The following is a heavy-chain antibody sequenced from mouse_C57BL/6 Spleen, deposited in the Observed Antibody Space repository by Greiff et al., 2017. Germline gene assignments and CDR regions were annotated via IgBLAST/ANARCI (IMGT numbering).Heavy chain of an antibody. D-gene: IGHD1-1*02. CDR1: GFTFSSYG. J-gene: IGHJ4*01. CDR2: ISSGGSYT. CDR3: ARQVVYEGAMDY. Sequence: EVQGVESGGDLVKPGGSLKLSCAASGFTFSSYGMSWVRQTPDKRLEWVATISSGGSYTYYPDSVKGRFTISRDNAKNTLYLQMSSLKSEDTALYYCARQVVYEGAMDYRGHRPSVTVSS. V-gene: IGHV5-6*01.